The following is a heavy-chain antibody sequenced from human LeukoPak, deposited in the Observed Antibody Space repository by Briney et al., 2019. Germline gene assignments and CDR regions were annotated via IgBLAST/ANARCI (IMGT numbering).Heavy chain of an antibody. CDR3: ARPPYSSGWSGIDY. D-gene: IGHD6-19*01. J-gene: IGHJ4*02. Sequence: PGGSLRLSCAASEFTFDNYAMSWVRQAPGKGLEWVSVISGSGYYSYYADSVKGRFTVSRDNSKTTLYLQMNSLRAEDTAVYYCARPPYSSGWSGIDYWGQGTLVTVSS. V-gene: IGHV3-23*01. CDR2: ISGSGYYS. CDR1: EFTFDNYA.